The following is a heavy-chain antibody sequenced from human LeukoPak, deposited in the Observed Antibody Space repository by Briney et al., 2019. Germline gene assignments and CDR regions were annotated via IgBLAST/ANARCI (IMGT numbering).Heavy chain of an antibody. J-gene: IGHJ6*02. D-gene: IGHD3-10*01. V-gene: IGHV1-8*01. CDR3: AREGYYGSGTYPFYYDMDV. CDR1: GYTFTSYD. CDR2: MNPNSGNT. Sequence: ASVKVSCKASGYTFTSYDFSWVRQATGQGLEWMGWMNPNSGNTGYAQKLQGRVTMTADTSTSTAYMQLRSLRSDDTAVYSCAREGYYGSGTYPFYYDMDVWGQGTTVTVSS.